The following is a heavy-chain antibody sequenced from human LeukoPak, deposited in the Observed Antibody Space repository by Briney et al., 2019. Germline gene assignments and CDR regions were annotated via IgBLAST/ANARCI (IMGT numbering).Heavy chain of an antibody. CDR3: ARSGDFYYYHYTMDV. CDR2: ISYDGSNK. D-gene: IGHD4-17*01. CDR1: GVTFSSYD. Sequence: GRSLRLSCAASGVTFSSYDMHWVRQAPGKGLEWVAFISYDGSNKYYTDSVKGRFTISRDNSKNTLYLQMDSLRAEDTTVYYCARSGDFYYYHYTMDVWGEGTTVTVSS. V-gene: IGHV3-30*19. J-gene: IGHJ6*04.